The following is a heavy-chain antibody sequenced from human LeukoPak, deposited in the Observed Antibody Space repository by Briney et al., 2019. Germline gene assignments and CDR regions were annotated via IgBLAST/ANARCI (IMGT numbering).Heavy chain of an antibody. J-gene: IGHJ5*02. CDR3: ARAHNHNWFDP. V-gene: IGHV1-69*02. D-gene: IGHD5-24*01. CDR1: GGTFTSYT. CDR2: IIPILGIA. Sequence: SVKVSCKASGGTFTSYTISWVRQAPGQGLEWMGRIIPILGIANYAQKFQGRVTITADQSTSTAYMELSGLESEDTAVYYYARAHNHNWFDPWGQGTLVTVSS.